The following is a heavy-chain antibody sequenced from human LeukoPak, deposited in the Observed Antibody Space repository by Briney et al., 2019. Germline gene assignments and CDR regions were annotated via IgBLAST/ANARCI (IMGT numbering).Heavy chain of an antibody. CDR2: IKQDGSEK. J-gene: IGHJ4*02. V-gene: IGHV3-7*01. Sequence: GGSLRLSCAASGFTFSSYWMHWAHQAPGKGLEWVANIKQDGSEKYYVDSVKGRFTISRDNAKNSLYLQMNSLRAEDTAVYSRVRDGDTSGYTNWGQGTLVTVSS. D-gene: IGHD3-22*01. CDR1: GFTFSSYW. CDR3: VRDGDTSGYTN.